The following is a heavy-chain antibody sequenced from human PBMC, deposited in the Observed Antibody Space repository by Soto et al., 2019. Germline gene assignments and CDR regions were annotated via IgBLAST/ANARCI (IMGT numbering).Heavy chain of an antibody. D-gene: IGHD3-16*01. CDR3: AHRRNYDGSWNEGVFDY. J-gene: IGHJ4*02. CDR1: GFSLTSRPVG. CDR2: IYWDDDK. V-gene: IGHV2-5*02. Sequence: QITLKESGPTLVKPTQTLTLTCTFSGFSLTSRPVGVGWVRQPPGKALEWLAFIYWDDDKRYSPSLRSTLTVTKXXSXNXXVLTLTNLDAVDTATYYCAHRRNYDGSWNEGVFDYWGQGILVTVSS.